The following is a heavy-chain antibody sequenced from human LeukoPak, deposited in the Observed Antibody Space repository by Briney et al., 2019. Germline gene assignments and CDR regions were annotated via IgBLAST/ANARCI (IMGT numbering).Heavy chain of an antibody. J-gene: IGHJ4*02. V-gene: IGHV3-7*03. CDR3: ARRYFDY. Sequence: LSGGSLRLSCAVSGFNFRDHWMNWARQAPGKGLEWVANIRQDGSEKYCVDSVKGRFTISRDNAKNSLYLQMNSLRAEDTAVYYCARRYFDYWGQGTLVTVSS. CDR2: IRQDGSEK. CDR1: GFNFRDHW.